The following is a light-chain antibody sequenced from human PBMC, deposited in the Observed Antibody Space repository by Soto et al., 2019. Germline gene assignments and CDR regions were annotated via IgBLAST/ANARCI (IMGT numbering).Light chain of an antibody. J-gene: IGKJ4*01. Sequence: EIVMTQSPATLSVSPGERATLSCRASQSVSSNLAWYQQKPGQAPRLLIYGASTRATGIPARFSGSGSGTGFTLTFSSLQSADFAVYYCQQYNNWPWLTFGGGTKVEIK. CDR3: QQYNNWPWLT. V-gene: IGKV3-15*01. CDR2: GAS. CDR1: QSVSSN.